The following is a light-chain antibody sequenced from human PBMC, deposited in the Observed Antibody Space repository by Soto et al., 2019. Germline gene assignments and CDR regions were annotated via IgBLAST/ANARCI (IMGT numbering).Light chain of an antibody. Sequence: ENVLTQSPGTLSLSPGERATLSCRASQSISSSYLAWYQQKPGQTPRLLIYHASNRATGLPDRFSGSGSGTDFTLTISRLEPEDFAVYYGQQYGDSLLTFGGGTKVEIK. CDR1: QSISSSY. J-gene: IGKJ4*01. CDR2: HAS. CDR3: QQYGDSLLT. V-gene: IGKV3-20*01.